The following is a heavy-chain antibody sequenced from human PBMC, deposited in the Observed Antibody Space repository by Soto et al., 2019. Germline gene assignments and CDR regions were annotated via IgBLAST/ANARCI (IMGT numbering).Heavy chain of an antibody. V-gene: IGHV3-15*01. D-gene: IGHD5-12*01. CDR1: GFTFSNAW. CDR2: IISKTDGGTT. J-gene: IGHJ6*02. CDR3: TTGSGYDPADYYYGMDV. Sequence: GGSLRLSCAASGFTFSNAWMSWVRQAPGKGLEWVGRIISKTDGGTTDYAAPVKGRFTISRDDSKNTLYLQMNSLKTEDTAVYYCTTGSGYDPADYYYGMDVWGQGTTVTVSS.